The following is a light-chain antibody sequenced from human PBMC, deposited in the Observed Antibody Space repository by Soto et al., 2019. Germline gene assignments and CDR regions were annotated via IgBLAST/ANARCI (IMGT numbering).Light chain of an antibody. CDR2: LGS. J-gene: IGKJ1*01. V-gene: IGKV2-28*01. CDR3: MQALQTPPT. CDR1: QSLLHSNGYNY. Sequence: DIVMTQSPLSLPVTPGEPASISCRSSQSLLHSNGYNYLDWYLQKPGQSPQLLIYLGSNRASGVPDGFSGGGSGTDLTLKISRVEAEDVGVYYCMQALQTPPTFGQGTKVEIK.